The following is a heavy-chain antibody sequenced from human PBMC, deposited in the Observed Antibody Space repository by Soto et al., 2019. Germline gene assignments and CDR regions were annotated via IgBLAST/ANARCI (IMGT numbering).Heavy chain of an antibody. Sequence: EVQLVESGGGLVQPGGSLRLSCAASGFTFSSCSMNWVRQAPGKGLEWVSYISSSSSTIYYADSVKGRFTISRDNAKNSLYLQMNSLRDEDTAVYYCASSGYSYGFWWFDPWGQGTLVTVSS. J-gene: IGHJ5*02. CDR1: GFTFSSCS. CDR2: ISSSSSTI. D-gene: IGHD5-18*01. V-gene: IGHV3-48*02. CDR3: ASSGYSYGFWWFDP.